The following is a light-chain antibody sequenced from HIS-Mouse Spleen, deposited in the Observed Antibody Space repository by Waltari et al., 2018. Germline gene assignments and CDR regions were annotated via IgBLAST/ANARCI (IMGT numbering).Light chain of an antibody. V-gene: IGKV1-5*03. Sequence: DIQMTQSPSTLSASVGDRVHITCRASQSIRSWLAWYQQKPGKAPKLLIYKASSLESGVPSRFSGSGSGTEFTLTISSLQPDDFATYYCQQYNSYIFTFGPGTKVDIK. J-gene: IGKJ3*01. CDR1: QSIRSW. CDR3: QQYNSYIFT. CDR2: KAS.